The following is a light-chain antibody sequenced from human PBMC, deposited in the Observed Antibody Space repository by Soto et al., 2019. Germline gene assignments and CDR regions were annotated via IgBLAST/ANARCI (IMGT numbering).Light chain of an antibody. J-gene: IGKJ5*01. CDR1: QDINKN. Sequence: MTQSPSSLSASVGDRVTITCQASQDINKNLIWYLQKPGQSPQLLIFVASNRASGVPDRFSGSGSGTDFTLRISRVEAEDVGVYYCMQALQTPTFGQGTRLEIK. V-gene: IGKV2-28*01. CDR3: MQALQTPT. CDR2: VAS.